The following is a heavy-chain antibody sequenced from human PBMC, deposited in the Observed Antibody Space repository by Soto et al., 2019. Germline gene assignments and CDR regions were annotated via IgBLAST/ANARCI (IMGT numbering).Heavy chain of an antibody. D-gene: IGHD1-26*01. Sequence: ASVKVSCKASGGTFSSYAISWVRQAPGQGLEWMGGIIPIFGTANYAQKFQGRVTITADKSTSTAYMELSSLRSEDTAVYYCARGPDSGSYYFAFDIWGQGTMVTVS. CDR1: GGTFSSYA. CDR3: ARGPDSGSYYFAFDI. CDR2: IIPIFGTA. J-gene: IGHJ3*02. V-gene: IGHV1-69*06.